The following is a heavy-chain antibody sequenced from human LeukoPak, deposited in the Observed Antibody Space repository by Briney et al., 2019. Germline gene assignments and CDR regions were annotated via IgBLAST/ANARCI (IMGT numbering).Heavy chain of an antibody. D-gene: IGHD2-15*01. J-gene: IGHJ6*02. CDR2: IYYSGST. CDR3: ARDRDIGTYYYYYGMDV. V-gene: IGHV4-59*01. Sequence: SEALFLTCTVSGGSISSFYWSWIRQPPGKELEWLGYIYYSGSTNYSPSLKSRVTISVDTSKNQFSLKLSSVTAADTAVYYCARDRDIGTYYYYYGMDVWGQGTTVTVSS. CDR1: GGSISSFY.